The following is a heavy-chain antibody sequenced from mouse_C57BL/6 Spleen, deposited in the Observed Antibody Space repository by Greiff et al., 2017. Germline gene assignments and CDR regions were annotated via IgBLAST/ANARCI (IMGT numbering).Heavy chain of an antibody. CDR3: AKTGTLYYFDY. Sequence: VQLVESGAELVKPGASVKISCKASGYTFTDYYINWVKQRPGQGLEWSGKIGPGSGSTYYNEKFKGKATLTADKSSSTAYMQLSSLTSEDSAVYFCAKTGTLYYFDYWGQGTTLTVSS. CDR2: IGPGSGST. V-gene: IGHV1-77*01. CDR1: GYTFTDYY. D-gene: IGHD4-1*01. J-gene: IGHJ2*01.